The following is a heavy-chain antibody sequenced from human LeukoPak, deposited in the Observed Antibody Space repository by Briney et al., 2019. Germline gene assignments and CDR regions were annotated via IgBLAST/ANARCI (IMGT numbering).Heavy chain of an antibody. Sequence: GGSLRLSCAASGFTFSSYAMHWVRQAPGKGLEWVAVISYDGSNKYYADSVKGRFTISRDNAKNLLYLQMNSLRAEDTAVYYCARDHGDFQTEYYWGQGTLVTVSS. D-gene: IGHD4-17*01. CDR1: GFTFSSYA. J-gene: IGHJ4*02. CDR2: ISYDGSNK. V-gene: IGHV3-30-3*01. CDR3: ARDHGDFQTEYY.